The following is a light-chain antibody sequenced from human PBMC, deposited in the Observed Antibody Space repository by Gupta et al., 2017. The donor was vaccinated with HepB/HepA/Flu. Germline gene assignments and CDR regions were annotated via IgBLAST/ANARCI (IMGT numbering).Light chain of an antibody. V-gene: IGKV1-12*01. J-gene: IGKJ1*01. Sequence: DIQMTQSPSSVSASIGDRVTIACRASPDISGSLAWYKQIPGEVPKLLIYGTSRVQNGVPSRFSGSGSGTEFTLTISGLQPEDFATYYCQHANSFPWTFGQGTKVDI. CDR2: GTS. CDR3: QHANSFPWT. CDR1: PDISGS.